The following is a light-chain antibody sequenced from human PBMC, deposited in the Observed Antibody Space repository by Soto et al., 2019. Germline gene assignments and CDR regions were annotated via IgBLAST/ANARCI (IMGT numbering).Light chain of an antibody. CDR1: SSNIGSNT. V-gene: IGLV1-44*01. J-gene: IGLJ1*01. CDR3: AAWDDSLNASYV. CDR2: SNN. Sequence: QSVLTQPPSASGTPGQRVTISCSGSSSNIGSNTVNWYQQLPGTAPKLLIYSNNQRPSGVPDRFSGSKSGTSASLAISGLQSEDEADYYCAAWDDSLNASYVFGIGTKVTVL.